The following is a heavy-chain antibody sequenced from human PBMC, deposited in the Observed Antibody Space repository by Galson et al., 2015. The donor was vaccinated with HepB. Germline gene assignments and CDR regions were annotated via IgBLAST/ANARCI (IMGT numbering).Heavy chain of an antibody. Sequence: SVKVSCKASGYTFSRYGISWVRQALGQGLEWMGWISGDNANTNYAQKLQGRVTMTTDTSTSTAYMELTSLRSDDTAVYYCARGGYSYGKFDYWGQGTLVTVSS. CDR1: GYTFSRYG. J-gene: IGHJ4*02. V-gene: IGHV1-18*01. D-gene: IGHD5-18*01. CDR2: ISGDNANT. CDR3: ARGGYSYGKFDY.